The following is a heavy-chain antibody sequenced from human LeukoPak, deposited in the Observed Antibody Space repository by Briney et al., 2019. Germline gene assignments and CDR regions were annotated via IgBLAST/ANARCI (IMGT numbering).Heavy chain of an antibody. J-gene: IGHJ5*02. V-gene: IGHV1-8*02. CDR2: MNPNSGNT. Sequence: WASVKVSCKASGYTFTSYYMHWVRQAPGRGLEWMGWMNPNSGNTGYAQKFQGRVTMTRDTSISTAYMELSSLRSEDTAVYYCAREGGALGNFDWLLSRGDADWFDPWGQGTLVTVSS. CDR3: AREGGALGNFDWLLSRGDADWFDP. CDR1: GYTFTSYY. D-gene: IGHD3-9*01.